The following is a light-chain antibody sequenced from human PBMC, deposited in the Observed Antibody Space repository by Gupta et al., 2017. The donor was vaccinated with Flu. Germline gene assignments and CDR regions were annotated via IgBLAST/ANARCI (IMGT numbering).Light chain of an antibody. V-gene: IGLV6-57*03. CDR1: ISSIASNC. J-gene: IGLJ2*01. Sequence: TISSTLSISSIASNCVEWYQQRPGSAPTTIILEDNHSPSGLADPFAGSGANSANSASLTISGLKTEDEAEYYCQSYDSSNSGAVFGGGTKLTVL. CDR3: QSYDSSNSGAV. CDR2: EDN.